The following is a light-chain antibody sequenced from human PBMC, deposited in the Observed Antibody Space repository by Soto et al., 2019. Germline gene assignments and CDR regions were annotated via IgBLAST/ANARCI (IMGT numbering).Light chain of an antibody. J-gene: IGLJ2*01. V-gene: IGLV2-14*01. CDR1: SSDVGAYNY. CDR2: EVS. Sequence: QSALTQPASVSGSPGQSITISCTGNSSDVGAYNYVSWYQQHPGKAPKLMIYEVSNRPSGVSHRFSGSKSGNTASLTISGLQAEDEADYYCSSYTSSTTLVFGGGTKLTVL. CDR3: SSYTSSTTLV.